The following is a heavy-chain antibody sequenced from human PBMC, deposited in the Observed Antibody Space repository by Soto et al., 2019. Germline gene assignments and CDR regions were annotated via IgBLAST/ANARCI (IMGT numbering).Heavy chain of an antibody. CDR2: ISWNSGSI. D-gene: IGHD3-3*01. J-gene: IGHJ4*02. CDR1: GFTFDDYA. V-gene: IGHV3-9*01. CDR3: AKEYRPTLRFLEWSFDY. Sequence: GGSLRLSCAASGFTFDDYAMHWVRQASGKGLEWVSGISWNSGSIGYADSVKGRFTISRDNAKNSLYLQMNSLRAEDTALYYCAKEYRPTLRFLEWSFDYWGQGTLVTVSS.